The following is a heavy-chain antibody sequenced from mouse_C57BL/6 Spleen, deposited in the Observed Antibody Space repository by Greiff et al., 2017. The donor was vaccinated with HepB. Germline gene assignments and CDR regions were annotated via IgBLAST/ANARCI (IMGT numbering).Heavy chain of an antibody. J-gene: IGHJ3*01. CDR1: GYTFTDYY. CDR3: ARSGYSKSFAY. V-gene: IGHV1-76*01. Sequence: VKLQQSGAELVRPGASVKLSCKASGYTFTDYYINWVKQRPGQGLEWIARIYPGSGNTYYNEKFKGKATLTAEKSSSTAYMQLSSLTSEDSAVYFCARSGYSKSFAYWGQGTLVTVSA. CDR2: IYPGSGNT. D-gene: IGHD2-5*01.